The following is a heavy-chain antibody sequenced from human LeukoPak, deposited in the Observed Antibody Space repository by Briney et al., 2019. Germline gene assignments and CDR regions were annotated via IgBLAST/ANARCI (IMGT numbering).Heavy chain of an antibody. CDR1: GYTFTSYD. CDR3: ARKIEGYSSSWYPFYYYYYMDV. V-gene: IGHV1-8*01. CDR2: MNPNSGNT. D-gene: IGHD6-13*01. J-gene: IGHJ6*03. Sequence: GASVKVSCKASGYTFTSYDINWVRQATGQGLEWMGWMNPNSGNTGYAQKFQGRVTMTRNTSISTAYMELSSLRSEDTAVYYCARKIEGYSSSWYPFYYYYYMDVWGKGTMVTISS.